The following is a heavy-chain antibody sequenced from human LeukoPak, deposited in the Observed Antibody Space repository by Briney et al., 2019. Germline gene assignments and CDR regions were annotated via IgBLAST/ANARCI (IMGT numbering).Heavy chain of an antibody. Sequence: GGSLRLSCAASGFTVSSSYMTWVRQAPGKGLEWVSVIRSGGSTVYADSVKGRFTISRDNAKNSLYLQMNSLRDEDTAVYYCARDLAVYDFWSGYYRDPWGQGTLVTVSS. CDR3: ARDLAVYDFWSGYYRDP. J-gene: IGHJ5*02. CDR1: GFTVSSSY. V-gene: IGHV3-53*01. D-gene: IGHD3-3*01. CDR2: IRSGGST.